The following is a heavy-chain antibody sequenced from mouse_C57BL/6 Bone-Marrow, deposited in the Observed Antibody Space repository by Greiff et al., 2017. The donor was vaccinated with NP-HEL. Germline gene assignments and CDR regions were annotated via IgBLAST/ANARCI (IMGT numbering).Heavy chain of an antibody. V-gene: IGHV1-69*01. CDR1: GYTFTSYW. J-gene: IGHJ4*01. Sequence: QVQLQQPGAELVMPGASVKLSCKASGYTFTSYWMHWVKQRPGQGLEWIGEIDPSDSYTNSNQKLKGKSTLTVDKSSSTAYMQLSSLTSEDSAVYYCARSKYGNSYAMDYWGQGTSVTVAS. CDR2: IDPSDSYT. D-gene: IGHD2-10*02. CDR3: ARSKYGNSYAMDY.